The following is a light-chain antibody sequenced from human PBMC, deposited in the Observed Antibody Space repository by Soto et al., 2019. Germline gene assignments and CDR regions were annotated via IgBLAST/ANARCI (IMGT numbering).Light chain of an antibody. CDR3: QQYDKWPPIT. CDR1: QSVIDN. V-gene: IGKV3-15*01. Sequence: VVLTQSPATLSVSPGERATLSCRASQSVIDNLAWYQQKPGQAPRLLIYRASTRATGVPARFSGSGSGTEFTLTISSLQSADFAVYYCQQYDKWPPITFGQGTRLEIK. J-gene: IGKJ5*01. CDR2: RAS.